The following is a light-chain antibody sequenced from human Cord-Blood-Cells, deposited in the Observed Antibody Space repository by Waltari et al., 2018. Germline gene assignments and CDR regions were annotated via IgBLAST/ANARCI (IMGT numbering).Light chain of an antibody. Sequence: QSALTQPASVSGSPGQSITLSCPGTSSDVGSYNLVSWYQQNPGKAPNLMIYEGSKRPSGVSNRFSGSKSGNTASLTISGLQAEDEADYYCCSYAGSSTWVFGGGTKLTVL. J-gene: IGLJ3*02. CDR2: EGS. V-gene: IGLV2-23*01. CDR3: CSYAGSSTWV. CDR1: SSDVGSYNL.